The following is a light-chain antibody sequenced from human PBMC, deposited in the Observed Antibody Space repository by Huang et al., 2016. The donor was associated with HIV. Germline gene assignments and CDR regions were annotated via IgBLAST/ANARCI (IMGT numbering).Light chain of an antibody. V-gene: IGKV3-20*01. Sequence: EIVLTQSPVTLSLSPGEGASLSCRASQGVHNSYLAWYQQKPGQAPRLLSFGASNRATGVPHRFRGSESGTDFTLTISGLDPEDFAGYYCQQYGTLPYTFGQGTKLGI. CDR3: QQYGTLPYT. CDR2: GAS. J-gene: IGKJ2*01. CDR1: QGVHNSY.